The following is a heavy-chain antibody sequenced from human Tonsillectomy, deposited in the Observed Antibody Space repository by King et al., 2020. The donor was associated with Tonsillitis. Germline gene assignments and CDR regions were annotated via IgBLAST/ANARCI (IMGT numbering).Heavy chain of an antibody. CDR3: ARYVSGSFDY. J-gene: IGHJ4*02. CDR1: GGSISGSDQF. Sequence: QLQESGPGVVKPSETLSLTCTVSGGSISGSDQFWAWIRQPPGKWLEWIVYMYYSGSTFYNPSLKSRITISGGMAANRFSLKLSSVTAADTAVYFCARYVSGSFDYWRQGALVTVSS. D-gene: IGHD1-26*01. V-gene: IGHV4-39*01. CDR2: MYYSGST.